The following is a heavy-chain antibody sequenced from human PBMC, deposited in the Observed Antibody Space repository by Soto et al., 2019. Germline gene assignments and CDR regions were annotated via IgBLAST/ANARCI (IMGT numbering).Heavy chain of an antibody. CDR3: ARGDFAY. CDR2: ISTYNGNT. J-gene: IGHJ4*02. V-gene: IGHV1-18*01. Sequence: QVLLVQSGAEVKKPGASVKVSCETSGYTFTNFDITWVRQAPGQGLEWMGWISTYNGNTTYAHRLQGRGTMTTDTSTPTAYMELKRLRSDDTAVYRCARGDFAYWGPGTLLTVAS. CDR1: GYTFTNFD.